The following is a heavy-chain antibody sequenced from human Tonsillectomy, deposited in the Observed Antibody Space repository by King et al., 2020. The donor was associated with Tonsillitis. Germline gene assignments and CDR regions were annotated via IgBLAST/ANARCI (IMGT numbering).Heavy chain of an antibody. D-gene: IGHD2-21*02. CDR3: ARPGRIGGDSLRGGLDV. CDR1: GYSFTTYW. Sequence: QLVQPGAELKKPGESLKISCKGSGYSFTTYWIGWVRQMPGKGLEWMGVIYPGDSDTRYSPSFQGQVSISADKSTNTAYLQWSSLKASDTAMYFCARPGRIGGDSLRGGLDVWGQGTTVIVSS. CDR2: IYPGDSDT. V-gene: IGHV5-51*01. J-gene: IGHJ6*02.